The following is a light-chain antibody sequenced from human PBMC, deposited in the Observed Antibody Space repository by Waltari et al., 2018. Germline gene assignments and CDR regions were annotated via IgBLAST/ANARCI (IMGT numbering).Light chain of an antibody. V-gene: IGLV8-61*01. CDR1: SGSLSTTSY. CDR3: ALYMGSGIWV. J-gene: IGLJ3*02. CDR2: KAN. Sequence: QTVVTQEPSLSVSPGGTVTLTCAFSSGSLSTTSYATWYQQPPGQAPRTLVYKANARSSGVPDRFSGSILGNTAALTITGAQADDESDYYCALYMGSGIWVFGGGTRLTVL.